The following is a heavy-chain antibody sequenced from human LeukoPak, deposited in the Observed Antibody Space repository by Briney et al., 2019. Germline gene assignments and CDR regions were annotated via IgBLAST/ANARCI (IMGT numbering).Heavy chain of an antibody. Sequence: PSETLTLTCTVSGGSISSYYWSWIRQPPGKGLEWIGYIYYSGSTNYNPSLKSRVTISVDTSKNQFSLKLSSVTAAYTAVYYFAIDQVIVLVIGDGWFVPWGEGTLVTVSS. CDR3: AIDQVIVLVIGDGWFVP. J-gene: IGHJ5*02. CDR2: IYYSGST. V-gene: IGHV4-59*12. CDR1: GGSISSYY. D-gene: IGHD3-22*01.